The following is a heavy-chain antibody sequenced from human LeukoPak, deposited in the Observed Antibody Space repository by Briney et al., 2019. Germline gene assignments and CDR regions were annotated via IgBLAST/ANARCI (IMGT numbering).Heavy chain of an antibody. V-gene: IGHV4-59*08. J-gene: IGHJ4*02. CDR1: GGSISGYY. Sequence: SETLSLTCTAPGGSISGYYWSWIRQPPGKGLEWIGYIFSSGSTNYNPSLKSRVTISEDTSVNQFSLKLSSVTAADTAVYYCARHYYDRSDSYSFDYWGQGTLVTVSS. D-gene: IGHD3-22*01. CDR3: ARHYYDRSDSYSFDY. CDR2: IFSSGST.